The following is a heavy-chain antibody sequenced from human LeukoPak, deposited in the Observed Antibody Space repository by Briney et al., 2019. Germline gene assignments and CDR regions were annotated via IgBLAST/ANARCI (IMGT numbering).Heavy chain of an antibody. D-gene: IGHD1-26*01. CDR3: ARRGGPSGTYYFDS. Sequence: SETLSLTCTVYGGSISSSSHFWGWLRQAPGKGLEWIGSIYYSGSTYYNPSLESRVTISVDTSKNQFSLKVASVTAADTAVYYCARRGGPSGTYYFDSWGQGTLVTVSS. CDR2: IYYSGST. J-gene: IGHJ4*02. V-gene: IGHV4-39*01. CDR1: GGSISSSSHF.